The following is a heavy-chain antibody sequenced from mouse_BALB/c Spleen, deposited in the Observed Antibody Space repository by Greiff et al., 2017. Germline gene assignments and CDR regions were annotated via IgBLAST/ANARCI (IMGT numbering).Heavy chain of an antibody. CDR2: INPNNGGT. CDR3: ASTTVNAMDY. J-gene: IGHJ4*01. Sequence: VQLKESGPELVKPGASVKIPCKASGYTFTDYNMDWVKQSHGKSLEWIGDINPNNGGTIYNQKFKGKATLTVDKSSSTAYMELRSLTSEDTAVYYCASTTVNAMDYWGQGTSVTVSS. D-gene: IGHD1-1*01. V-gene: IGHV1-18*01. CDR1: GYTFTDYN.